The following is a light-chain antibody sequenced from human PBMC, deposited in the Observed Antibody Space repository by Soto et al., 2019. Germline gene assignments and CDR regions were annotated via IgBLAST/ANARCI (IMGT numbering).Light chain of an antibody. CDR1: LNLSRN. J-gene: IGKJ2*01. CDR2: YAS. V-gene: IGKV3-15*01. CDR3: QQYDKLPHT. Sequence: EMVMTQSQATLSVSPGERATLSCRASLNLSRNLAWYQQQPGQAPRLLIFYASTRATGIPARFSGSGSGTDFTLTISSLQSEDFAVYYCQQYDKLPHTFRQGTKLEIK.